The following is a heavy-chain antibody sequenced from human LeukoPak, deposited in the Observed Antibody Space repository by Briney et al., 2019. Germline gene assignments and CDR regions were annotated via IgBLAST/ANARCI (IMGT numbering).Heavy chain of an antibody. V-gene: IGHV4-4*09. CDR2: IYTSGST. CDR3: ARQGAPTVIPYYYYYIDV. Sequence: PSETLSLTCTVSGGSISSYYWSWIRQPPGKGLEWIGYIYTSGSTNYNPSLKSRVTISVDTSKNQFSLKLSSVTAADTAVYYCARQGAPTVIPYYYYYIDVWGKGTTVTVSS. CDR1: GGSISSYY. J-gene: IGHJ6*03. D-gene: IGHD4-11*01.